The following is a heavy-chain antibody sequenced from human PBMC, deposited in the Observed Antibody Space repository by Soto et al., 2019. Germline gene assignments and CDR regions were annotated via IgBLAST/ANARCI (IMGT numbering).Heavy chain of an antibody. Sequence: GGSLRLSCSASGFTFSSYAMHWVRQAPGKGLEYVSAISSNGGSTYYADSVKGRFTISRDNSKNTLYLQMSSLRAEDTAVYYCVKDPTTVTTYITLGYWGQGTLVTVSS. D-gene: IGHD4-17*01. CDR2: ISSNGGST. V-gene: IGHV3-64D*08. J-gene: IGHJ4*02. CDR3: VKDPTTVTTYITLGY. CDR1: GFTFSSYA.